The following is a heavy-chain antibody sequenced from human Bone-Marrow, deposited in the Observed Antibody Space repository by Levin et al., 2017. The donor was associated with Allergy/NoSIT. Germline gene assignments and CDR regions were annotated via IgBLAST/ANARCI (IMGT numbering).Heavy chain of an antibody. Sequence: SETLSLTCAVSGYSISSAYYWGWIRQPPGKGLEWIGSIYHSGTTYYNPSLKSRVTISVDTSKNQFSLKLSSVTAADTAVYYCARDGHCSGGSCYRYQFDFWGQGTLVTVSS. CDR1: GYSISSAYY. J-gene: IGHJ4*02. CDR2: IYHSGTT. CDR3: ARDGHCSGGSCYRYQFDF. V-gene: IGHV4-38-2*01. D-gene: IGHD2-15*01.